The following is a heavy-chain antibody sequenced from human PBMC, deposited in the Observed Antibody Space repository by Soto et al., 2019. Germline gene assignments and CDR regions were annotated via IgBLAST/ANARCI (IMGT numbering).Heavy chain of an antibody. V-gene: IGHV2-5*01. CDR1: GFSLSTSGVG. J-gene: IGHJ5*02. D-gene: IGHD6-13*01. CDR2: IYWNDDK. Sequence: SGPTLVKPTQTLTLTCTFSGFSLSTSGVGVGWIRQPPGKALEWLALIYWNDDKRYSPSLKSRLTITKDTSKNQVVLTMTNMDPVDTATYYCAHRREAATPPLNWFDPWGQGTLVTVSS. CDR3: AHRREAATPPLNWFDP.